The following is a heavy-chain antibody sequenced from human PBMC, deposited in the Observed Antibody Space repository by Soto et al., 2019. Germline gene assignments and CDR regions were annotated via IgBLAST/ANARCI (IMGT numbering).Heavy chain of an antibody. D-gene: IGHD2-21*02. J-gene: IGHJ4*02. CDR2: IYHSGST. CDR3: AREAVVTATIDY. CDR1: GGSISIGGYS. Sequence: PSETLSLTCAVSGGSISIGGYSWSWIRQPPGKGLEWIGYIYHSGSTYYNPSLKSRVTISVDRSKNQFSLKLSSVTAADTAVYYCAREAVVTATIDYWGQGTLVTVSS. V-gene: IGHV4-30-2*01.